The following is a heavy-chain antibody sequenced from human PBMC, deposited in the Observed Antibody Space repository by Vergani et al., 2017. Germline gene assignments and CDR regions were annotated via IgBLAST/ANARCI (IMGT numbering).Heavy chain of an antibody. Sequence: QVQLVQSGAEVKKPGASVKVSCKASGYTFTSYAMHWVRQAPGQRLEWMGWINAGNGNTKYSQKFQGRVTITRHTSASTAYMELSSLRSEDTAVYYCARNFYSYGFHLPRYWGQGTLVTVSS. CDR1: GYTFTSYA. V-gene: IGHV1-3*01. D-gene: IGHD5-18*01. CDR2: INAGNGNT. CDR3: ARNFYSYGFHLPRY. J-gene: IGHJ4*02.